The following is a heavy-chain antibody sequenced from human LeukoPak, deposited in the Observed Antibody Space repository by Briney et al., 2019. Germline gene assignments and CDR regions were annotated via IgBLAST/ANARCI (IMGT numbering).Heavy chain of an antibody. CDR1: GFTLSNYN. CDR2: ISSGSSTI. D-gene: IGHD3-22*01. J-gene: IGHJ4*02. CDR3: ARDLYRIVVVPHYFDY. V-gene: IGHV3-48*04. Sequence: GSLRLSCAVSGFTLSNYNMNWVRQAPGKGLEWVSYISSGSSTIYYADSVKGRFTISRDNAKNSLYLQMNSLRAEDTAVYYCARDLYRIVVVPHYFDYWGQGTLVTVSS.